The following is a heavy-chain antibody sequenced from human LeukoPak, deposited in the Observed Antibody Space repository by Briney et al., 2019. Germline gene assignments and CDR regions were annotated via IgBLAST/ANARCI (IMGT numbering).Heavy chain of an antibody. J-gene: IGHJ4*02. V-gene: IGHV3-74*01. CDR3: ARGFLDESTSPFDY. D-gene: IGHD2-2*01. CDR1: GFTFSSYW. CDR2: INSDGSST. Sequence: PGGSLRLSCAASGFTFSSYWMHWVRQAPGKGLVWVSRINSDGSSTSYADSVKGRFTISRDNAKNTLYLQMNSLRAEDTAVYYCARGFLDESTSPFDYWGQGTLVTASS.